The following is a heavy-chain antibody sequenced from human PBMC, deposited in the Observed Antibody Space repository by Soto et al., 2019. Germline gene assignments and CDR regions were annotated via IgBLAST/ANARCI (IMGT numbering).Heavy chain of an antibody. J-gene: IGHJ3*01. CDR2: TYFRTKWFH. D-gene: IGHD1-1*01. V-gene: IGHV6-1*01. CDR3: ARGNALDV. CDR1: GASVPSDITS. Sequence: QGQLQQSGQGLVNPSPTLSLTCAISGASVPSDITSWNWIRQSPSRGLEWLGRTYFRTKWFHDYAAYVKSRITINPDTSKTQFSLELNSMTPEDTAVYYCARGNALDVWGQGTVVIVSS.